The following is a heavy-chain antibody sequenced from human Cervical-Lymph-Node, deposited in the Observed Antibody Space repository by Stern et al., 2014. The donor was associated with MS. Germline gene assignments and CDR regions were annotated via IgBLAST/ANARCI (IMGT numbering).Heavy chain of an antibody. V-gene: IGHV1-69*01. CDR2: IFPVFGTP. CDR1: GGTFSKFP. J-gene: IGHJ5*02. Sequence: MQLVESGAEVTKPGSSVKASCKASGGTFSKFPSSWVRQAPGQRLEWMGGIFPVFGTPTYAQEFRGRVTITADVSTSTVYMELRSLRSDDTAVYYCALSSETSDRWYSLGYDLWGQGTLVTVSS. CDR3: ALSSETSDRWYSLGYDL. D-gene: IGHD6-13*01.